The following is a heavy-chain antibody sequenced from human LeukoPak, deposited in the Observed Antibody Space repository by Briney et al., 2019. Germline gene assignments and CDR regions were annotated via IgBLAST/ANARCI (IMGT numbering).Heavy chain of an antibody. J-gene: IGHJ4*02. Sequence: SETLSLTCSVSGASISTSGSYWGWIRQPPGKGLEWIGSIYYSGKTYDNPSLKSRVTMSVDMSKNQFSLQLNSVTAADTAVYYCARTIIAFHSPLDSWGQGTLVTVSS. V-gene: IGHV4-39*01. CDR3: ARTIIAFHSPLDS. CDR1: GASISTSGSY. CDR2: IYYSGKT. D-gene: IGHD2-15*01.